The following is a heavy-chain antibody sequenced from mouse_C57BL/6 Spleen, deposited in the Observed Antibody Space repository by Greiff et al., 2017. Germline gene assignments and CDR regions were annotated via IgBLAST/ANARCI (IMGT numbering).Heavy chain of an antibody. CDR3: ARGGPTIVTLDY. Sequence: QVHVKQPGTELVKPGASVKLSCKASGYTFTSYWMHWVKQRPGQGLEWIGNINPSNGGTNYNEKFKSKATLTVDKSSSTAYMQLSSLTSEDSAVYYCARGGPTIVTLDYWGQGTTLTVSS. D-gene: IGHD2-5*01. CDR2: INPSNGGT. J-gene: IGHJ2*01. V-gene: IGHV1-53*01. CDR1: GYTFTSYW.